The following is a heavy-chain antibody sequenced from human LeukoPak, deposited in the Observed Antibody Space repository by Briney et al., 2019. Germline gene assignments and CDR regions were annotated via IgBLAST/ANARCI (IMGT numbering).Heavy chain of an antibody. V-gene: IGHV1-18*01. CDR2: ISAYNSNT. Sequence: ASVKVSCKASGYTFTSYGLSWVRQAPGQGLEWMGWISAYNSNTKYAQKFQGRVTMTTDTSTGTAYMELRSLRSDDTAVYYCARDYDFGSGSYDYWGQGTLVTVSS. CDR3: ARDYDFGSGSYDY. D-gene: IGHD3-10*01. J-gene: IGHJ4*02. CDR1: GYTFTSYG.